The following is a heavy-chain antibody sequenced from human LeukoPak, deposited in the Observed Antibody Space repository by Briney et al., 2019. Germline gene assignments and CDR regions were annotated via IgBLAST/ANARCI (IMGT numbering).Heavy chain of an antibody. Sequence: PGGPLRLSCEASGFTFSGYEMSWVRQAPGKGLEWISYICGRGITTYYADSVKGRFTISRDDAKKLLYLEMNSLRAEDTAVYYCARDLYYYGSGNYVPGLPDYWGQGTLVTVSS. CDR2: ICGRGITT. D-gene: IGHD3-10*01. CDR3: ARDLYYYGSGNYVPGLPDY. CDR1: GFTFSGYE. J-gene: IGHJ4*02. V-gene: IGHV3-48*03.